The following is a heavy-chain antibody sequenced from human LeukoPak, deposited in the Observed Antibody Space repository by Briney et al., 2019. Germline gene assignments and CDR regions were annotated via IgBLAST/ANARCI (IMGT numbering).Heavy chain of an antibody. CDR2: INSEGSST. V-gene: IGHV3-74*01. D-gene: IGHD6-19*01. CDR1: GFTFSSYW. Sequence: PGGSLRLSCAASGFTFSSYWMHWVRQVPGKGLAWVSRINSEGSSTSYADSVKGRFTISSDNSKNTLYLQMNSLRAEDTAVYYCARVRSDSSGWYEFDYWGQGTLVTVSS. J-gene: IGHJ4*02. CDR3: ARVRSDSSGWYEFDY.